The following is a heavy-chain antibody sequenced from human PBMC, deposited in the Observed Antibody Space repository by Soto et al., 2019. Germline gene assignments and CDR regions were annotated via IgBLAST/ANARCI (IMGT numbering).Heavy chain of an antibody. V-gene: IGHV3-30*18. CDR2: ISYDGINQ. J-gene: IGHJ2*01. Sequence: HPWGSLRLSCAASGLTFSSYGMHWVRQAPCKGLEWVALISYDGINQYYADSVKGRFTISRDNSKSTLYLQMNSLRAEDTAVYYCAKPDFGWLSRIRYWYFDLWGRGTLVTVSS. D-gene: IGHD3-9*01. CDR1: GLTFSSYG. CDR3: AKPDFGWLSRIRYWYFDL.